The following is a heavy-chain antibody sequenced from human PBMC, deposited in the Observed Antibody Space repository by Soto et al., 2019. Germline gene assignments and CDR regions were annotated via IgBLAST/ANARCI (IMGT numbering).Heavy chain of an antibody. D-gene: IGHD6-19*01. CDR1: DGSISSGGYY. J-gene: IGHJ5*02. CDR2: IYYSGST. V-gene: IGHV4-31*03. Sequence: SETLSLTCNVSDGSISSGGYYWSWIRQHAGKGLEWIGYIYYSGSTYYNPSLKSRVTISVDTSKNQFSLKLSSVTAADTAVYYCAREIIAVAGNNWFDPWGQGTLVTVSS. CDR3: AREIIAVAGNNWFDP.